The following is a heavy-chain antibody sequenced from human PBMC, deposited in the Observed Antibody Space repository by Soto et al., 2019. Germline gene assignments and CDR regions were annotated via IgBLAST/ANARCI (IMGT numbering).Heavy chain of an antibody. Sequence: GGSLRLSCAASGFTFSSYAMGWVRQAPGKGLEWVSAISGSGGSTYYADSVKGRFTISRDNSKNTLYLQMNSLRAEDTAVYYCAKVGSSHYYYYYGMDVWGQGTTVTVSS. J-gene: IGHJ6*02. CDR3: AKVGSSHYYYYYGMDV. D-gene: IGHD6-6*01. CDR1: GFTFSSYA. V-gene: IGHV3-23*01. CDR2: ISGSGGST.